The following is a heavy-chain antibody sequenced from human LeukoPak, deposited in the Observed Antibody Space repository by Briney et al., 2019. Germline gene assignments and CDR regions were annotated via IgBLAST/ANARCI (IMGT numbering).Heavy chain of an antibody. V-gene: IGHV1-69*13. CDR2: IIPIFGTA. J-gene: IGHJ4*02. Sequence: SVKVSCKASGYTFTSYGISWVRQAPGQGLEWMGGIIPIFGTANYAQKFQGRVTITADESTSTAYMELSSLRSEDTAVYYCARAVVAVAGRGYYFDYWGQGTLVTVSS. CDR1: GYTFTSYG. CDR3: ARAVVAVAGRGYYFDY. D-gene: IGHD6-19*01.